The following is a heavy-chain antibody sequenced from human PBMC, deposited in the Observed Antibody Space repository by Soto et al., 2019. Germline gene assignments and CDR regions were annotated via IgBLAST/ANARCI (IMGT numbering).Heavy chain of an antibody. Sequence: SENLSLTFDVYGGSISGYYWSWIRQPPVKGLEWIAEINHSGSNNYNPSLRSRVTVSVDLSKIQSSLRLSSVTAADTAVDDCAVGGHVDYCGQGTMVPVSS. J-gene: IGHJ4*02. CDR2: INHSGSN. D-gene: IGHD3-16*01. CDR1: GGSISGYY. CDR3: AVGGHVDY. V-gene: IGHV4-34*01.